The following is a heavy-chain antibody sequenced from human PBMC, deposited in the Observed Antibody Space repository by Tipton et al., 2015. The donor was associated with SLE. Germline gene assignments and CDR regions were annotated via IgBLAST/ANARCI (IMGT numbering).Heavy chain of an antibody. CDR3: AREGSGTPDY. Sequence: SLGLSCAAPGFTFSSYEMNWVRQAPGKGLEWVSYISGSGNTIYYADSVKGRFTISRDNAKNSLYLQMTSLRVGDTAVYYCAREGSGTPDYWGQGALVTVSS. J-gene: IGHJ4*02. CDR1: GFTFSSYE. CDR2: ISGSGNTI. D-gene: IGHD1-26*01. V-gene: IGHV3-48*03.